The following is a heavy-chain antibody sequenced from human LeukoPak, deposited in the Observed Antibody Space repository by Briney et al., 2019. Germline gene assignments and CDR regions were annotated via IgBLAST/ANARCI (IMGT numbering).Heavy chain of an antibody. CDR3: ARHSSGNFDY. V-gene: IGHV4-39*01. D-gene: IGHD6-19*01. CDR2: IYCSGST. J-gene: IGHJ4*02. Sequence: SETLSLTCTVSGGSISSSSYYWGWIRQPPGKGLEWIGSIYCSGSTYYNPSLKSRVTISVDTSKNQFSLKLSSVTAADTAVYYCARHSSGNFDYWGQGTLVTVSS. CDR1: GGSISSSSYY.